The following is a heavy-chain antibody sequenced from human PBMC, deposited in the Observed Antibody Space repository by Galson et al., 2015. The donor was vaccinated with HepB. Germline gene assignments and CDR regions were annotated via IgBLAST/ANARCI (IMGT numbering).Heavy chain of an antibody. Sequence: ALRLSCAASGFTFGEYAMAWFRQAPGQGLEWVGFIRGKAHGGTTEYAASVQDRFTISRDDARSIAYLQMNSLKTEDTAVYYCTRPLSTTSYYCYGVDVWGQGTTVTVSS. CDR2: IRGKAHGGTT. V-gene: IGHV3-49*03. J-gene: IGHJ6*02. D-gene: IGHD1-1*01. CDR3: TRPLSTTSYYCYGVDV. CDR1: GFTFGEYA.